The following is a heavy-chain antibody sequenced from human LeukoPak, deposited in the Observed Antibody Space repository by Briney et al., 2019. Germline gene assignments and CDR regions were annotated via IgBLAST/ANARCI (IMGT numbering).Heavy chain of an antibody. CDR3: AREYYYDSSGYYYEFFKYYYGMDV. D-gene: IGHD3-22*01. J-gene: IGHJ6*02. V-gene: IGHV1-46*01. CDR1: GYTFTSYY. Sequence: ASVKVSCKASGYTFTSYYMHWVRQAPGQGLEWMGIINPSGGSTSYAQKFQGRVTMTRDTSTSTVYMELSSLRSEDTAVYYCAREYYYDSSGYYYEFFKYYYGMDVWGQGTTVTVSS. CDR2: INPSGGST.